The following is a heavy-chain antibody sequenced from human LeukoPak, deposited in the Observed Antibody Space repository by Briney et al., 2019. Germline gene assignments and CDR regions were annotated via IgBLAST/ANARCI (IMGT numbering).Heavy chain of an antibody. V-gene: IGHV3-74*01. CDR3: ASGRNYNDYYDSSGYTY. D-gene: IGHD3-22*01. J-gene: IGHJ4*02. CDR1: GFTFSSYW. Sequence: GGSLRLSCAASGFTFSSYWMHWVRQAPGKGLVWVSRINSDGSSTSYAGSVKGRFTISRDNAKNTLYLQMNSLRAEDTAVYYCASGRNYNDYYDSSGYTYWGQGTLVTVSS. CDR2: INSDGSST.